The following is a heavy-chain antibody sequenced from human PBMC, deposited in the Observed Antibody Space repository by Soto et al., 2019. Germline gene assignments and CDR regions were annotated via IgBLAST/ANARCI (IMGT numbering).Heavy chain of an antibody. V-gene: IGHV4-30-4*01. CDR1: GGSISSGDYY. J-gene: IGHJ6*02. CDR2: IYYSGST. D-gene: IGHD2-21*01. CDR3: ARAPRSLFDYYYYYGMDV. Sequence: PSETLSLTCTVSGGSISSGDYYWSWIRQPPGKGLEWIGYIYYSGSTYYNPSLKSRVTISVDTSKNQFSLKLSSVTAADTAVYYCARAPRSLFDYYYYYGMDVWGQGTTVTVS.